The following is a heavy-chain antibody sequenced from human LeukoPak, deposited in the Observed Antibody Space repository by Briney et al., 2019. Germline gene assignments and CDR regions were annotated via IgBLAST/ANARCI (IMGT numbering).Heavy chain of an antibody. Sequence: GGSLRLSCAASGFTVSSNYMSWVRQAPGKGLEWVSVIYSGGSTYYADSVKGRFTISRDNSKNSLYLQMNSLRTDDTAVYYCARGRGSWYGVYFDYWGQGTLVTVSS. CDR3: ARGRGSWYGVYFDY. J-gene: IGHJ4*02. CDR1: GFTVSSNY. D-gene: IGHD6-13*01. V-gene: IGHV3-66*01. CDR2: IYSGGST.